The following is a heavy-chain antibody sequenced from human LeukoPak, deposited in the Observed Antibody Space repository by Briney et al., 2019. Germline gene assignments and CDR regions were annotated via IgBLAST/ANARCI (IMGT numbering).Heavy chain of an antibody. Sequence: TGGSLRLSCAASGFTVSSYYMTWVRQAPGKGLEWVSSISSSSSYIYYADSVKGRFTISRDNAKNSLYLQMNSLRAEDTAVYYCARLVRPNRYFDSLWGQGTLVTVSS. V-gene: IGHV3-21*01. CDR1: GFTVSSYY. D-gene: IGHD3-9*01. CDR3: ARLVRPNRYFDSL. J-gene: IGHJ4*02. CDR2: ISSSSSYI.